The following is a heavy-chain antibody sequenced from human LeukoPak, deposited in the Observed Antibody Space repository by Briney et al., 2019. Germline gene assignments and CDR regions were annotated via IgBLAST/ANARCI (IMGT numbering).Heavy chain of an antibody. D-gene: IGHD3-22*01. V-gene: IGHV3-7*01. J-gene: IGHJ4*02. CDR1: GFTFSSYW. CDR3: AREGDDSSGYYFSVGFDY. Sequence: GGSLRLSCAASGFTFSSYWMSWVRQAPGKGLEWVANIKQDGSEKYYVDSVKGRFTISRDNAKNSLYLQMNSLRAEDTAVYYCAREGDDSSGYYFSVGFDYWGQGTLVTVSS. CDR2: IKQDGSEK.